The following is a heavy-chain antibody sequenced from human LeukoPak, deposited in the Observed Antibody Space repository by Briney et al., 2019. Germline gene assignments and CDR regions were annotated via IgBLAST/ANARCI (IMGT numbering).Heavy chain of an antibody. D-gene: IGHD3-9*01. Sequence: SETLSLTCTVSGGSISSSSYYWGWIRQPPGKGLEWIGSIYYSGSTYYNPSLKSRVIISVDTSKNQFSLKLRSVTAADTAVYYCARVTGYTIEDYFDYWGQGTLVTVSS. CDR2: IYYSGST. J-gene: IGHJ4*02. CDR1: GGSISSSSYY. V-gene: IGHV4-39*07. CDR3: ARVTGYTIEDYFDY.